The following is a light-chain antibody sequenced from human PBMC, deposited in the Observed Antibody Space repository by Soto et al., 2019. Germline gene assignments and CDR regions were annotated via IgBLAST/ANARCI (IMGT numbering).Light chain of an antibody. CDR1: SGDVGSYNL. CDR2: EGS. J-gene: IGLJ1*01. CDR3: CSYAGSDTYV. V-gene: IGLV2-23*01. Sequence: QSVLTQPASVSGSPGQSITISCTGTSGDVGSYNLVSWYQLHPGKAPKLMIYEGSKRHSGVSNRFSGSKSGVTASLTISGLRAEDEADYYCCSYAGSDTYVFGTGTKLTVL.